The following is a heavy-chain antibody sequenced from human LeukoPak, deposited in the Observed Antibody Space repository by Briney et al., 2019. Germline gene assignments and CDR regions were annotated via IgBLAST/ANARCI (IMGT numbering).Heavy chain of an antibody. CDR3: ARGRPTTGSGSYYIDYYYYYMDV. CDR1: GFTFSSYA. Sequence: PGGSLRLSCAASGFTFSSYAMHWVRQAPGKGLEWVAVISYDGSNKYYADSVKGRFTISRDNSKNTLYLQMNSLRAEDTAVYYCARGRPTTGSGSYYIDYYYYYMDVWGKGTTVTVSS. CDR2: ISYDGSNK. D-gene: IGHD3-10*01. V-gene: IGHV3-30*04. J-gene: IGHJ6*03.